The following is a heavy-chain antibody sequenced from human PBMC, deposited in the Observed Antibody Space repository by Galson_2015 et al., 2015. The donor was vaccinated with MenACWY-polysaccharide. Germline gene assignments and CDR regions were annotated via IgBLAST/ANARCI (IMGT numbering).Heavy chain of an antibody. D-gene: IGHD4-23*01. Sequence: SLRLSCAASGFTFSENAMSWVRQAPGKGLEWVSSLSNSGDYTYYADSVKGRFTISRDNSKNTVHLQMNSLRADDTAVYYCAKLMGVSPWYLVDYWGLGTLVTVSS. CDR3: AKLMGVSPWYLVDY. J-gene: IGHJ4*02. V-gene: IGHV3-23*01. CDR2: LSNSGDYT. CDR1: GFTFSENA.